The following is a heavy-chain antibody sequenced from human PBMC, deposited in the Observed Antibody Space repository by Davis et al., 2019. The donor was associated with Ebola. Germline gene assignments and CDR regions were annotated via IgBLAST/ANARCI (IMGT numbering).Heavy chain of an antibody. Sequence: ASVKVSCKASGYTFTSYGISWVRQAPGQGLVWMGWISAYNGNTNYAQKLQGRVTMTTDTSTSTAYMELRSLRSDDTAVYYCARDLLRDIVVVVAATTPGYWGQGTLVTVSS. CDR1: GYTFTSYG. V-gene: IGHV1-18*01. D-gene: IGHD2-15*01. CDR2: ISAYNGNT. J-gene: IGHJ4*02. CDR3: ARDLLRDIVVVVAATTPGY.